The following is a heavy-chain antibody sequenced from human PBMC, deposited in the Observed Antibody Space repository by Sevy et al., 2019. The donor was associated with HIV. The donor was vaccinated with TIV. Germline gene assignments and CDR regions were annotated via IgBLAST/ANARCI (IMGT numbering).Heavy chain of an antibody. CDR3: TTSFGVIAGDDFDY. CDR1: GFTLSTTW. V-gene: IGHV3-7*01. Sequence: GGSLRLSCAASGFTLSTTWMTWVRQAPGKGLEWVANINQDGGAKYYVDSVKGRFTISRDNTKNSLYLQMRSLRVEDTAVYYCTTSFGVIAGDDFDYWCQGTLLTVSS. CDR2: INQDGGAK. D-gene: IGHD3-3*01. J-gene: IGHJ4*01.